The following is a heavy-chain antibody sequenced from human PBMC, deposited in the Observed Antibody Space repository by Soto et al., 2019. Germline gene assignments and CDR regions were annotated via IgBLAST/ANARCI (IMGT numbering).Heavy chain of an antibody. V-gene: IGHV4-39*01. J-gene: IGHJ6*02. CDR2: IYYSGST. D-gene: IGHD3-9*01. CDR3: ARHGEADILTGYQIYYYYYGMDV. CDR1: GGSISSSSYY. Sequence: SETLSLTCTVSGGSISSSSYYWGWIRQPPGKGLEWIGSIYYSGSTYYNPSLKSRVTISVDTSKNQFSLKLSSVTAADTAVYYCARHGEADILTGYQIYYYYYGMDVWGQGTTVTVSS.